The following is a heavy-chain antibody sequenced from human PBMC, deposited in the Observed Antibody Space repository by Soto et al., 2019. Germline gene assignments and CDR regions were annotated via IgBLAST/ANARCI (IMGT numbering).Heavy chain of an antibody. Sequence: SETLSLTCTVSGGSINNYYWSWIRQPPGKGLEWIGYIYYSGSTNYNPSLRSRVTISVDTSKNQFSLKVNSVTAADTAVYYCARYASGSCPATHFDYWGQGILVTVSS. CDR3: ARYASGSCPATHFDY. CDR2: IYYSGST. V-gene: IGHV4-59*01. D-gene: IGHD3-10*01. J-gene: IGHJ4*02. CDR1: GGSINNYY.